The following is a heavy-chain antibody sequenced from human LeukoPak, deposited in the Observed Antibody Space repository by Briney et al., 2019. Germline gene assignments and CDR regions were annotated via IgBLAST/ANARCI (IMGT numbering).Heavy chain of an antibody. Sequence: GGSLRLSCAASGFTFSSYAMSWVRQAPGKGLEWVSGISGSGGNTYYSDSVKGRFTLSRDNSKNTLFLQMNSLRAEDTAVYYCATEKGDSPDYWGQGTLVTVSS. J-gene: IGHJ4*02. CDR3: ATEKGDSPDY. CDR2: ISGSGGNT. D-gene: IGHD2-21*01. V-gene: IGHV3-23*01. CDR1: GFTFSSYA.